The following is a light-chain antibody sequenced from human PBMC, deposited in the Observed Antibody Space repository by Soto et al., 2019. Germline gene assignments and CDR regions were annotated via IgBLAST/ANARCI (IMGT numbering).Light chain of an antibody. CDR2: AAS. J-gene: IGKJ2*01. V-gene: IGKV1-8*01. CDR1: QGISSY. CDR3: QQYYSYPRMYT. Sequence: AIRMTQSPSSLSASTGDRVTITCRASQGISSYLAWYQQKPGKAPKLLIYAASTLQSGVPSRFSGSGSVTDFTLTISCLQSEDFATYYCQQYYSYPRMYTFGQGTKLEIK.